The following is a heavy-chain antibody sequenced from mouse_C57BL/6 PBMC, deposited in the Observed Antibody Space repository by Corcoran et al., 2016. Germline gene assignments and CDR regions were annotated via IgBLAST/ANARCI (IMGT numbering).Heavy chain of an antibody. CDR3: AISGSPMCAY. CDR2: INPNYGTT. D-gene: IGHD3-2*02. J-gene: IGHJ3*01. CDR1: GYSFTNYN. V-gene: IGHV1-39*01. Sequence: EFQLQQSGPEMVKPGASVKISCKASGYSFTNYNMNWVKQSNGKSLEWIGVINPNYGTTSYNQKFKGKATLTVDQSSSTAYMQLNSLTSEDSAVYYWAISGSPMCAYWGQGTLVTVSA.